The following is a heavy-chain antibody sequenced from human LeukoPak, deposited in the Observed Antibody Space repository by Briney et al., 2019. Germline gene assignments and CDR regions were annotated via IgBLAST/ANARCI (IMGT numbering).Heavy chain of an antibody. V-gene: IGHV4-31*11. CDR2: ILYSGST. CDR1: GGSISSSAYY. Sequence: SETLSLTCAVSGGSISSSAYYWSWIRQYPGKDLEWIGYILYSGSTHYNPSLKSRITISIDTSKNQFSLKLSSVTAADTAVYYCARGRRELKYAPDYWGQGTLVTVSS. D-gene: IGHD2-2*01. CDR3: ARGRRELKYAPDY. J-gene: IGHJ4*02.